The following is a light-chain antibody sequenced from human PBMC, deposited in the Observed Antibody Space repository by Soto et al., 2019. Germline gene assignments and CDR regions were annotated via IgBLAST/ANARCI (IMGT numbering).Light chain of an antibody. Sequence: DIQMTQSPSTLSASVGDRVTLTCRASQRISSRLAWYQQKPGKAPKLLVYDAASLESWVPTRLSGSGSGTECPRTNSSLQHYDFATYYFRQYNSNQLSFGQGTKVEFK. CDR2: DAA. V-gene: IGKV1-5*01. CDR1: QRISSR. CDR3: RQYNSNQLS. J-gene: IGKJ1*01.